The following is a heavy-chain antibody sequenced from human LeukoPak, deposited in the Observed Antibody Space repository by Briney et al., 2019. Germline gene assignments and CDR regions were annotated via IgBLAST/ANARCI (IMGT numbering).Heavy chain of an antibody. CDR2: ISYDGSNK. D-gene: IGHD3-3*01. V-gene: IGHV3-30-3*01. CDR1: GFTFSSYA. CDR3: ARGLGDFWSSYRYRGADYYYGMDV. J-gene: IGHJ6*02. Sequence: GGSLRLSCAASGFTFSSYAMHWVRQAPGKGLEWVAVISYDGSNKYYADSVKGRFTISRDNSKNTLYLQMNSLRAEDTAVYYCARGLGDFWSSYRYRGADYYYGMDVWGQGTTVTVSS.